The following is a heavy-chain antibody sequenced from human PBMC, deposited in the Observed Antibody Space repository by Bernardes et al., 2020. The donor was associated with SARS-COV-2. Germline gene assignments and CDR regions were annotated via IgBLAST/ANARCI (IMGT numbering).Heavy chain of an antibody. D-gene: IGHD3-9*01. Sequence: GGSLRLSCAASGFTFSSYAIHWVRQAPGKGLEGVAVISYDGSNKYYAASVKGRFTISRDNSKNKLYLQMNSLRAEDTAVYYCAIELVDSFDICGQGTMVTVSS. CDR1: GFTFSSYA. J-gene: IGHJ3*02. CDR2: ISYDGSNK. CDR3: AIELVDSFDI. V-gene: IGHV3-30-3*01.